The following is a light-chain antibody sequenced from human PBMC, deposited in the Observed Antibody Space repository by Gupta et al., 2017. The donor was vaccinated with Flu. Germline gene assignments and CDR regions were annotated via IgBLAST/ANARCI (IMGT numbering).Light chain of an antibody. J-gene: IGKJ2*01. CDR3: MQGTGWPYA. CDR2: KVS. V-gene: IGKV2-30*02. CDR1: QSRGHRTGNAY. Sequence: TLGHPSAISSRSSQSRGHRTGNAYLHWYQHRPGKSPRLLMYKVSNRDTGVPDRFSGSGSRTDFTLTISRVEADDVGVYYCMQGTGWPYAFGQGTKLEI.